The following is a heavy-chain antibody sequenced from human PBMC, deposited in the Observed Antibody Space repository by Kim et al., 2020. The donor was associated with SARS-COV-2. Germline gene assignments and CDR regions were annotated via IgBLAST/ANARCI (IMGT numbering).Heavy chain of an antibody. CDR1: GFIFSSYS. CDR2: ISSSTSTI. Sequence: GGSLRLSCAASGFIFSSYSMGWVRQAPGKGLQWVSSISSSTSTIYYADSVKGRFTISRDNAGNSLYLQMNSLRDEDTAVYYCARVRRISSSMDVWGQGTTVTVYS. D-gene: IGHD6-6*01. V-gene: IGHV3-48*02. CDR3: ARVRRISSSMDV. J-gene: IGHJ6*02.